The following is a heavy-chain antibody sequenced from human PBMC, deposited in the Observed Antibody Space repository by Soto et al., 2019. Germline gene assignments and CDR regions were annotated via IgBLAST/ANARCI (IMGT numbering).Heavy chain of an antibody. CDR3: ARGPSVELWFGEPVYYYYMDV. V-gene: IGHV4-31*03. J-gene: IGHJ6*03. Sequence: SETLSLTCTVSGGSISSGGYYWSWIRQHPGKGLEWIGYIYYSGSTYYNPSLKSRVTISVDTSKNQFSLKLSSVTAADTAVYYCARGPSVELWFGEPVYYYYMDVWGKGTTVTVSS. CDR1: GGSISSGGYY. D-gene: IGHD3-10*01. CDR2: IYYSGST.